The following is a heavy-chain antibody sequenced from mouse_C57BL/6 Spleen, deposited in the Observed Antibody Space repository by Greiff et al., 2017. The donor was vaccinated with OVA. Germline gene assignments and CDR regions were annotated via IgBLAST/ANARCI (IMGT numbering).Heavy chain of an antibody. D-gene: IGHD1-1*01. J-gene: IGHJ1*03. Sequence: VHVKQSGPELVKPGASVKMSCKASGYTFTDYNMHWVKQSHGKSLEWIGYINPNNGGTSYNQKFKGKATLTVNKSSSTAYMELRSLTSEDSAVYYCARSEGKRGSSYWYFDVWGTGTTVTVSS. V-gene: IGHV1-22*01. CDR3: ARSEGKRGSSYWYFDV. CDR1: GYTFTDYN. CDR2: INPNNGGT.